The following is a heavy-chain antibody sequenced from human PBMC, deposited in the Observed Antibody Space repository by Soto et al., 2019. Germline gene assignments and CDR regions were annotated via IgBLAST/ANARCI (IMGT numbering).Heavy chain of an antibody. CDR3: ARDYASRIGGSGNGFDY. CDR1: GGSVSSGSYY. Sequence: QVQLQESGPGLVKPSETLSLTCTVSGGSVSSGSYYWSWIRQPPGKGLEWIGYIYYSGSTNYNPSLKSRVTISVDTSKNQFSLKLSSVTAADTAVYYCARDYASRIGGSGNGFDYWGQGTLATVSS. D-gene: IGHD1-26*01. CDR2: IYYSGST. V-gene: IGHV4-61*01. J-gene: IGHJ4*02.